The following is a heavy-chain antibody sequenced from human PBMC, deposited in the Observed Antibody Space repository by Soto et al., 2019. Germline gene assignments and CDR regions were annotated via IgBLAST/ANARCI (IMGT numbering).Heavy chain of an antibody. J-gene: IGHJ4*02. Sequence: EVQLVESGGGLVKPGGSLRLSCAASGFTXXXYSINWVRQAPGKGLEWVSSISSSSTYIYYADSLKGRFTISRDNAKNSLYLQMSSLRAEDTAXXXXAXXXXXXXHFDYWGQGTLVTVSS. CDR3: AXXXXXXXHFDY. V-gene: IGHV3-21*01. CDR1: GFTXXXYS. CDR2: ISSSSTYI.